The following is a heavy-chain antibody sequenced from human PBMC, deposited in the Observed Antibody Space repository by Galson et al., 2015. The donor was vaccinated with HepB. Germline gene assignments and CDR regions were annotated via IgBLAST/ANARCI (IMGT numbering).Heavy chain of an antibody. J-gene: IGHJ4*02. CDR3: VRDDFNDPSLFDF. D-gene: IGHD1-1*01. CDR1: GFTFSRYA. V-gene: IGHV3-30-3*01. CDR2: ISNDGNNK. Sequence: SLRLSCAASGFTFSRYAMHWVRQAAGKGLEWVALISNDGNNKFYAESVTGRFTISRDNSKNTVYLQMNSLRVEDTAVYYCVRDDFNDPSLFDFWGQGTPVTVSS.